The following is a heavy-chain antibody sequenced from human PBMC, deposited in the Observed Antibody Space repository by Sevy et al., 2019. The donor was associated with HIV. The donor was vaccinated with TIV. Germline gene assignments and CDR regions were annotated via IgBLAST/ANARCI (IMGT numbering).Heavy chain of an antibody. D-gene: IGHD3-3*01. J-gene: IGHJ4*02. CDR2: ISFDGSNK. CDR3: AKDRGTIFGVVTQYYFDY. Sequence: GGSLRLSCAASGFTFSDYGMHWVRQAPGKGLEWVAVISFDGSNKYYADSVKGRFTISGENSKNTLYLQMNSLEAEDTAVDYCAKDRGTIFGVVTQYYFDYWGQGTLVTVSS. V-gene: IGHV3-30*18. CDR1: GFTFSDYG.